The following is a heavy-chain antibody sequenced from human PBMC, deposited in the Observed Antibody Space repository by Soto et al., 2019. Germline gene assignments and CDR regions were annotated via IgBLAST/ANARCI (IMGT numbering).Heavy chain of an antibody. J-gene: IGHJ4*02. D-gene: IGHD2-15*01. V-gene: IGHV4-39*01. CDR1: GGSISSSSYY. Sequence: SETLSLTCTVSGGSISSSSYYWGWIRQPPGKGLEWIGSIYYSGSTYYNPSLKSRVTISVDTSKNQFSLKLSSVTAADTAVYYCARADIVVVVAPDYWGQGTLVTVSS. CDR3: ARADIVVVVAPDY. CDR2: IYYSGST.